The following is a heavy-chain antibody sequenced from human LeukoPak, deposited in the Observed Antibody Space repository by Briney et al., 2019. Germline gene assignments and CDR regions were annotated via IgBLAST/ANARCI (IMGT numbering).Heavy chain of an antibody. CDR1: GFTFSSYW. Sequence: PGGSLRLSCAASGFTFSSYWMSWVRKAPGKGLEGVANIKQDGSEKYYVDSVKGRFTISRDNAKNSLYLQMNSLRAEDTAVYYCARAGGTGAYNWFDPWGQGTLVTVSS. CDR2: IKQDGSEK. D-gene: IGHD7-27*01. J-gene: IGHJ5*02. CDR3: ARAGGTGAYNWFDP. V-gene: IGHV3-7*01.